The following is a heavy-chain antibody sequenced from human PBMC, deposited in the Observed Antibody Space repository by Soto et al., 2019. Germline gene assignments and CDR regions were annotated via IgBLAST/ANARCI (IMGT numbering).Heavy chain of an antibody. V-gene: IGHV3-30-3*01. CDR2: ISYDGSDK. D-gene: IGHD5-18*01. CDR3: ARDTGPNGYNYSHFGMHV. Sequence: XGSLRLSCASSVFTFSNYAMHWVRHSPGKGLEWVAVISYDGSDKYNANSVKGRFTISRDNSKNTLYLQMNSLRAEDTAAYYCARDTGPNGYNYSHFGMHVWGQGTTVTVSS. CDR1: VFTFSNYA. J-gene: IGHJ6*01.